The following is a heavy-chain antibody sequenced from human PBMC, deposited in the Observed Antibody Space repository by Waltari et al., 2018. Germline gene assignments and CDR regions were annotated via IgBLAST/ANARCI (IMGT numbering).Heavy chain of an antibody. CDR1: EFNLYNNY. Sequence: EVQLVESGGGLVQPGGSLGLSGEASEFNLYNNYRSGVRQAPGKGLEWVSVIYAGSGGSFYAESVKGRFIISRDNSKNTLYLDLHSLTDEDTAVYYCARAGLGSPLQWLQLLDSWGRGTLVTVSS. CDR3: ARAGLGSPLQWLQLLDS. CDR2: IYAGSGGS. J-gene: IGHJ4*02. D-gene: IGHD5-12*01. V-gene: IGHV3-53*01.